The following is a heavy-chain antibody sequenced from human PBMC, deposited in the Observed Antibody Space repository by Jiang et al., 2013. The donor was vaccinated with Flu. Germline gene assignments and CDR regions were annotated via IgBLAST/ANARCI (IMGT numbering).Heavy chain of an antibody. D-gene: IGHD3-16*02. CDR1: GGSISTTNW. J-gene: IGHJ3*02. CDR2: IYHSGST. Sequence: QLVESGPGLVKSSGTLSLTCTVSGGSISTTNWWELGPPGPQGRGWEWIGQIYHSGSTNYKPSLKSRVTMSVDKSKNQFSLNLNSVTAADTAVYYCARDYRVRGTSVAFDIWGQGTVVTVSS. CDR3: ARDYRVRGTSVAFDI. V-gene: IGHV4-4*02.